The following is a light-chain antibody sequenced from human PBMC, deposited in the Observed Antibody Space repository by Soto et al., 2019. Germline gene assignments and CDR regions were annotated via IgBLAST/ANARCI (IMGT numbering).Light chain of an antibody. J-gene: IGLJ2*01. Sequence: QSVLTQPPSVSAAPGQKVTISCSGSWSNIGSNSVSWYQQIPGTVPKLLIYETNKRPSGIPDRFSGSKSGTSATLGITGLQTEDEADYYCGTWDVSLSVVIFGGGTKLTVL. V-gene: IGLV1-51*01. CDR3: GTWDVSLSVVI. CDR2: ETN. CDR1: WSNIGSNS.